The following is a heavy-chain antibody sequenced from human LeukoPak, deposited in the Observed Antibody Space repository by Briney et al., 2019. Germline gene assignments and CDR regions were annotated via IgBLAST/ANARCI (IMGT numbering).Heavy chain of an antibody. J-gene: IGHJ4*02. CDR3: TRHYLLGGGIAYFDY. Sequence: GGSLRLSCAASGFTFSGSAMHWVRPASGKGLEWVGRIRSKANSYATAYAASVKGRFTISRDDSKNTAYLQMNSLKTEDTAVYYCTRHYLLGGGIAYFDYWGQGTLVTVSS. V-gene: IGHV3-73*01. D-gene: IGHD2-15*01. CDR1: GFTFSGSA. CDR2: IRSKANSYAT.